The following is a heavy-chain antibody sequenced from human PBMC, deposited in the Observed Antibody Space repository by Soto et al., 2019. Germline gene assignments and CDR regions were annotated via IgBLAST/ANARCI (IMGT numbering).Heavy chain of an antibody. J-gene: IGHJ4*02. CDR2: ISGHNGNT. V-gene: IGHV1-18*04. Sequence: ASVKLSCKASGYTFTSYGISWVRQAPGQGPEWMGWISGHNGNTNHPQSLQGRITMTTDTSRNTVYMELRSLRSDDTAVYYCARHRFYYYDNTLYYYFAYCGQRTLVTGSS. CDR1: GYTFTSYG. CDR3: ARHRFYYYDNTLYYYFAY. D-gene: IGHD3-22*01.